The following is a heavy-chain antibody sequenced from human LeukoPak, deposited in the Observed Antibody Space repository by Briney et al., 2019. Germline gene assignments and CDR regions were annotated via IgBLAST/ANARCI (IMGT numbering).Heavy chain of an antibody. V-gene: IGHV4-34*01. D-gene: IGHD3-22*01. CDR3: ARGPVRITMIVVVPNYYGMDV. CDR2: INHSGST. CDR1: GGSFSGYY. J-gene: IGHJ6*02. Sequence: SETLSLTCAVYGGSFSGYYWSWIRQPPGKGLEWIGEINHSGSTNYNPSLKSRATISVDTSKNQFSLKLSSVTAADTAVYYCARGPVRITMIVVVPNYYGMDVWGQGTTVTVSS.